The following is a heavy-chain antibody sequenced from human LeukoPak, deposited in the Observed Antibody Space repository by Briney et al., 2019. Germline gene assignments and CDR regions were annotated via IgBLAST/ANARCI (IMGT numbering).Heavy chain of an antibody. J-gene: IGHJ4*02. V-gene: IGHV1-8*01. Sequence: GASVKVSCKASGYTFTSYDINWVRQATGQGLEWMGWMNPNSGNTGYAQKFQGRVTMTRNTSISTAYMELSSLRSEDTAVYYCARVDVDTAMAFFDYWGQGTLVTVSS. CDR2: MNPNSGNT. D-gene: IGHD5-18*01. CDR3: ARVDVDTAMAFFDY. CDR1: GYTFTSYD.